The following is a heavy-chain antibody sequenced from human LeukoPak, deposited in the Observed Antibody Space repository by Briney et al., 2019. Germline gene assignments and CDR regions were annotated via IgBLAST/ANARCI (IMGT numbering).Heavy chain of an antibody. J-gene: IGHJ4*02. CDR3: ARGGSRHPSPEDY. CDR2: ILPDGSQK. CDR1: DFTFSFYW. D-gene: IGHD1-1*01. Sequence: GGSLRLSCVASDFTFSFYWMTWVRQAPGKGLGWLANILPDGSQKYYVDSVKGRFTISRDNPKNSLYLQINNLRAEDTAVYYCARGGSRHPSPEDYWGRGTLVTVSS. V-gene: IGHV3-7*03.